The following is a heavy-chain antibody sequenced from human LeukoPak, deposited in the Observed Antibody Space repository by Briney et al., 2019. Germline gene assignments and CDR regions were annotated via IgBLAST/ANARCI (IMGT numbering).Heavy chain of an antibody. V-gene: IGHV1-18*01. J-gene: IGHJ4*02. CDR3: ARSCSSTSCLYYFDY. CDR1: GYTFTSYG. D-gene: IGHD2-2*01. Sequence: ASVKVSCKASGYTFTSYGISWVRQAPGQGLEWMGWISAYNGNTNYAQKLQGRVTMTTDTSTSTAYMELRSLRSDDTAVYYCARSCSSTSCLYYFDYWGQGTLVTVSS. CDR2: ISAYNGNT.